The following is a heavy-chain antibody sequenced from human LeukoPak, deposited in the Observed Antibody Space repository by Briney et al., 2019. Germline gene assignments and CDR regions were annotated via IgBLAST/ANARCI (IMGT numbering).Heavy chain of an antibody. CDR3: AKAVAPSWELGPIDY. V-gene: IGHV3-23*01. Sequence: PGGSLRLSRAASGFTFSSYAMSWVRQAPGKGLEWVSAISGSGGSTYYADSVKGRFTISRDNSKNTLYLQMNSLRAEDTAVYYCAKAVAPSWELGPIDYWGQGTLVTVSS. J-gene: IGHJ4*02. D-gene: IGHD1-26*01. CDR1: GFTFSSYA. CDR2: ISGSGGST.